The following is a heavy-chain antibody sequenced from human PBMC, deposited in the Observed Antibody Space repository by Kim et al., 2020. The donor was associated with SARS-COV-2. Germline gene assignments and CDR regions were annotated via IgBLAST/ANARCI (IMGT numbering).Heavy chain of an antibody. D-gene: IGHD2-21*01. CDR2: LNQDGSAK. V-gene: IGHV3-7*03. CDR1: GFTFSSYW. CDR3: VRGIPSA. J-gene: IGHJ4*02. Sequence: GGSLRLSCAASGFTFSSYWMSWVRQAPGKGLEWVANLNQDGSAKFYVDSVKGRFTISRDNAKNPVFLQMNSLRAEDTAVYCCVRGIPSAWGQGTLVTVSS.